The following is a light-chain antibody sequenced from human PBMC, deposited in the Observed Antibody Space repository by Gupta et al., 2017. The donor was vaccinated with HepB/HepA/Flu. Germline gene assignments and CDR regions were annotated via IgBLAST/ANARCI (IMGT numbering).Light chain of an antibody. J-gene: IGKJ1*01. CDR3: QQSDTTPRT. Sequence: DIQMTQSPSSLSASIGDRVTITCRASQTIRSFLNWYQQKPGKAPNLLISAASSLQSGVPSRFSGSGSGTDFTLTISRLQPEDFATYYCQQSDTTPRTFGQGTKVEIK. V-gene: IGKV1-39*01. CDR2: AAS. CDR1: QTIRSF.